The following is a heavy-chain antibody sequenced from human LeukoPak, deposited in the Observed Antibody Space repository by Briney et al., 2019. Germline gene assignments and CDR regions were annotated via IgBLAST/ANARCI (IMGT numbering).Heavy chain of an antibody. CDR3: ASVGATNPFDY. V-gene: IGHV3-33*01. CDR2: IWYDGSNK. J-gene: IGHJ4*02. D-gene: IGHD1-26*01. Sequence: PGGSLRLSCAASGFTFSSYGMHWVRQAPGKGLEWVAVIWYDGSNKYYADSVEGRFTISRDNSKNTLYLQMNSLRAEDTAVYYCASVGATNPFDYWGQGTLVTVSS. CDR1: GFTFSSYG.